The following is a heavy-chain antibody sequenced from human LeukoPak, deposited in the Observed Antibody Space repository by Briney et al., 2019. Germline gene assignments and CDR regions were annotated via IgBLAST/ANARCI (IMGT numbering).Heavy chain of an antibody. D-gene: IGHD2-21*02. Sequence: SLRLSCAASGFTFSSYAMHWVRQAPGKGLEYVSAISSNGGSTYYANSVKGRFTISRDNSKNTLYLQMGSLRAEDMAVYYCARSSPVTAKAFDIWGQGTMVTVSS. J-gene: IGHJ3*02. CDR2: ISSNGGST. V-gene: IGHV3-64*01. CDR3: ARSSPVTAKAFDI. CDR1: GFTFSSYA.